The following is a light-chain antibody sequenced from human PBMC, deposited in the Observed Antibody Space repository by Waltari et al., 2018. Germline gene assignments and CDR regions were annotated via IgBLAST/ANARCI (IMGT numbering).Light chain of an antibody. CDR2: GNA. CDR3: ATWDDSLNGRV. Sequence: QSVLTQPPSASGTPGQRVTISCSGRSPNLGTATGNWYQQVPGTAPKLLIYGNAQRPSGVPDRFSGSKSGTSASLAITGLQSEDEADYYCATWDDSLNGRVFGGGTKLTVL. J-gene: IGLJ3*02. V-gene: IGLV1-44*01. CDR1: SPNLGTAT.